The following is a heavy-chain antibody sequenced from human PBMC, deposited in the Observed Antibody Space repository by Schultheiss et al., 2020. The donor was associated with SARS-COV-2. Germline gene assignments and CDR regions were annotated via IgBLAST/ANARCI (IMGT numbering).Heavy chain of an antibody. CDR1: GFTFSSYG. CDR2: IYSGGST. D-gene: IGHD7-27*01. CDR3: ARDRTGDNWFDP. V-gene: IGHV3-NL1*01. Sequence: GGSLRLSCAASGFTFSSYGMHWVRQAPGKGLEWVSVIYSGGSTYYADSVKGRFTISRDNSKNTLYLQMNSLRAEDTAVYYCARDRTGDNWFDPWGQGTLVTVSS. J-gene: IGHJ5*02.